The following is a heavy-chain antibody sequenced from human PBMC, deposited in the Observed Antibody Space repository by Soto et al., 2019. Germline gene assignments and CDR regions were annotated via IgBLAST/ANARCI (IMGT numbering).Heavy chain of an antibody. CDR3: ARGNPFNYAGLDV. CDR1: GYTFSDFD. J-gene: IGHJ6*01. D-gene: IGHD3-16*01. Sequence: GASVKVSCKASGYTFSDFDINWLRQASGQGPEWMGWMNAKSGDTFFAQRFQGKFNMTWDTSLSTAYMEVGSLTSDDTAIYYGARGNPFNYAGLDVWEQGTTVTVSS. V-gene: IGHV1-8*01. CDR2: MNAKSGDT.